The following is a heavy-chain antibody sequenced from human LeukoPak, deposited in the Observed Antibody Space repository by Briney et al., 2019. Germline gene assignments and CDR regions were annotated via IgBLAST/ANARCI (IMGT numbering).Heavy chain of an antibody. CDR3: WRPEPLACNDVFDI. V-gene: IGHV3-7*01. J-gene: IGHJ3*02. Sequence: GGSLRLSCAASGYIISSYWMSWVRQAPGKGLEWVANIKQDGSEKNYVDSVKGRFTISRDNTKKSLYLEMNSLRVEDTAVYYCWRPEPLACNDVFDIWGQGTIVNGFS. CDR1: GYIISSYW. D-gene: IGHD6-13*01. CDR2: IKQDGSEK.